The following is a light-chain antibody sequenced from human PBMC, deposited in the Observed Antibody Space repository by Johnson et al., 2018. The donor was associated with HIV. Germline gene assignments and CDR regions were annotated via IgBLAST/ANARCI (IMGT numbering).Light chain of an antibody. CDR1: SSNIGSNY. J-gene: IGLJ1*01. CDR2: DND. V-gene: IGLV1-51*01. Sequence: QAVLTQPPSVSAAPGQKVTISCSGSSSNIGSNYVSWYQQLPGTAPKLLIYDNDKRPSGISDRFSASKSGTSATLGIHGIQTGDEADYYCGTWASYRTAGVVGAWTKVTVL. CDR3: GTWASYRTAGV.